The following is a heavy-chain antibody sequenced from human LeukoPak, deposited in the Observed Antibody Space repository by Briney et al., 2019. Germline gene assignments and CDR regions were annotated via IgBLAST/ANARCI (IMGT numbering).Heavy chain of an antibody. CDR3: ARGGGYSYGSFDY. Sequence: PGGSLTLSCAASGVLFSNYWMHWVRQAPGKGLVWVSRINRDGSSTSYADSVKGRFTISRDNAKNTLYLQMNSLRAEDTAVYYCARGGGYSYGSFDYWGQGTLVTVSS. J-gene: IGHJ4*02. V-gene: IGHV3-74*01. CDR2: INRDGSST. D-gene: IGHD5-18*01. CDR1: GVLFSNYW.